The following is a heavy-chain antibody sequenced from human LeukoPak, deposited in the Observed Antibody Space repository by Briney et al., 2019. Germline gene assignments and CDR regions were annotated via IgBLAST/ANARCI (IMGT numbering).Heavy chain of an antibody. J-gene: IGHJ4*02. V-gene: IGHV3-21*01. D-gene: IGHD5-12*01. CDR3: ARGERATLALWRY. CDR1: GFTFSDYS. Sequence: PGGSLRLSCAASGFTFSDYSMAWVRQAPGKGLEWVSSITSSSSYIYFADSMKGRFTISRDNSKNSLFLQMNSLRTEDTAVYYCARGERATLALWRYWGQGSLVSVSS. CDR2: ITSSSSYI.